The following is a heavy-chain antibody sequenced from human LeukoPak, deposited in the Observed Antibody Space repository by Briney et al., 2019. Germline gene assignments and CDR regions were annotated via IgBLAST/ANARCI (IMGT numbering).Heavy chain of an antibody. Sequence: ASVKVSCKASGYTFSNYGISWVRQAPGQGLEWVGWISAYNGNTNYAQKLQGRVTMTTDTSTSTAYMELRSLRSDDTAVYYCARDGRLLGDNWFDPWGQGTLVTVSS. V-gene: IGHV1-18*01. CDR3: ARDGRLLGDNWFDP. J-gene: IGHJ5*02. CDR2: ISAYNGNT. CDR1: GYTFSNYG. D-gene: IGHD3-10*01.